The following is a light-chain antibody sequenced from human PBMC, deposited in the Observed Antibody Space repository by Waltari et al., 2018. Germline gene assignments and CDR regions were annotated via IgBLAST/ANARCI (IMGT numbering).Light chain of an antibody. J-gene: IGLJ3*02. CDR2: DVS. CDR1: SSDVGGYNY. V-gene: IGLV2-14*01. CDR3: SSYTSISTLV. Sequence: QSALTQPASVSGSPGQSITISCTGTSSDVGGYNYVSWFQQHPGRAPKLMIYDVSKRPSGFSNRFSGSKSGNAASLTISGLQAEDEADYYCSSYTSISTLVFGVGTKVTVL.